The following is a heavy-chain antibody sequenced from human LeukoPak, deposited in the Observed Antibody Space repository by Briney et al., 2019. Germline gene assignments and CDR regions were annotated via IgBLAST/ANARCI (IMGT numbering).Heavy chain of an antibody. Sequence: SRTLSLTCTVSGGSISSGGYYWSWIRQHPGKGLEWIGYIYYSGSTYYNPSLKSRVTISVDTSKNQFSLKLSSVTAADTAVYYCARVALSTSSASLSAFDIWGQGTMVTVSS. D-gene: IGHD3-16*01. V-gene: IGHV4-31*03. CDR2: IYYSGST. CDR1: GGSISSGGYY. J-gene: IGHJ3*02. CDR3: ARVALSTSSASLSAFDI.